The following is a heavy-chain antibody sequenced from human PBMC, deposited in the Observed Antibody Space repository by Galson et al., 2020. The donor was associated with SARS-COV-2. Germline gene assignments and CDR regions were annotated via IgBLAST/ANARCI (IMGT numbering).Heavy chain of an antibody. D-gene: IGHD3-10*01. V-gene: IGHV4-34*01. CDR1: GGSFSGFS. CDR3: ARGRQGVVPSPVVGWGPFYSYYYMDV. CDR2: IKSGGDT. J-gene: IGHJ6*03. Sequence: SETLSLTCAVYGGSFSGFSWTWIRQAPGKGLEWIGEIKSGGDTKYSPSLSGRVTLSVDTSRNQFSLKLTSVIAADTALYFCARGRQGVVPSPVVGWGPFYSYYYMDVWGKGTTVTVSS.